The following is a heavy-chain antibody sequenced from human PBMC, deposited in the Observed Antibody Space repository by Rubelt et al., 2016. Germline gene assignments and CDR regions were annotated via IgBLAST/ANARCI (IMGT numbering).Heavy chain of an antibody. J-gene: IGHJ4*02. CDR3: ARGGDPITH. Sequence: QVQLVQSGAEVKKPGASVKVSCKASGYTFTGYYMHWVRQAPGQGLEWMGGIIPIFGTATYAQKFRGRVTITAYESASTAYMELSSLRSEDTAVDYGARGGDPITHWGQGTLVTVSS. V-gene: IGHV1-69*01. CDR1: GYTFTGYY. CDR2: IIPIFGTA. D-gene: IGHD3-16*01.